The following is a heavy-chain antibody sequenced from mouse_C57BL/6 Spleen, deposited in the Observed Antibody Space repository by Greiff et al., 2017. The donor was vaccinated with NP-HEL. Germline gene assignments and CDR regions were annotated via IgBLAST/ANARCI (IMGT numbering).Heavy chain of an antibody. CDR3: ARIYYGSSHWYFDV. D-gene: IGHD1-1*01. CDR1: GFSLTSYA. CDR2: IWTGGGT. Sequence: VMLVESGPGLVAPSQSLSITCTVSGFSLTSYAISWVRQPPGKGLEWLGVIWTGGGTNYNSALKSRLSISKDNSKSQVFLKMNSLQTDDTARYYCARIYYGSSHWYFDVWGTGTTVTVSS. V-gene: IGHV2-9-1*01. J-gene: IGHJ1*03.